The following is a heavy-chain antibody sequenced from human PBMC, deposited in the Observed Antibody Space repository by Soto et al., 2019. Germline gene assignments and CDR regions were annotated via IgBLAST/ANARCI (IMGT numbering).Heavy chain of an antibody. CDR1: GFTFSSHG. V-gene: IGHV3-23*01. Sequence: GGSLRLSCAASGFTFSSHGMSWVRQTPGKGLEWIAGLSRGGGTTYYADSVKGRFTISRDNSKNTLDLIMNSLKVEDTALYYCAKDGQYRTDGFDVWGQGTMVTVSS. CDR2: LSRGGGTT. CDR3: AKDGQYRTDGFDV. D-gene: IGHD6-6*01. J-gene: IGHJ3*01.